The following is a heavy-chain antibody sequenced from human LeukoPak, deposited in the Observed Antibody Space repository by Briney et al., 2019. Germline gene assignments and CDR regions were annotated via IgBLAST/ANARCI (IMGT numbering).Heavy chain of an antibody. CDR3: ASYGSGSYYKDY. CDR2: INHSGST. Sequence: SETLSLTCAVYGGSFSGYYWSWIRQPPGKGLEWIGEINHSGSTNYNPSLKSRVTISVDTSKNQFSLKLSSVTAADTAVYYCASYGSGSYYKDYWGQGTLVTVSS. D-gene: IGHD3-10*01. CDR1: GGSFSGYY. V-gene: IGHV4-34*01. J-gene: IGHJ4*02.